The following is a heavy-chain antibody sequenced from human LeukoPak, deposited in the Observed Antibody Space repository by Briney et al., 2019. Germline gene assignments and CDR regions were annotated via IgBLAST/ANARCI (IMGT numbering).Heavy chain of an antibody. CDR2: ISYDGSNK. Sequence: QPGRSLRLSCAASGFTFNNHVMHWVRQGPGKGLEWVALISYDGSNKYYADSVRGRFTISRDNSKNTLYLQMNSLRPEDTAVYYCAKDFEGFCGGDCYSMGFWGQGTLATVSS. D-gene: IGHD2-21*02. J-gene: IGHJ4*02. V-gene: IGHV3-30*18. CDR1: GFTFNNHV. CDR3: AKDFEGFCGGDCYSMGF.